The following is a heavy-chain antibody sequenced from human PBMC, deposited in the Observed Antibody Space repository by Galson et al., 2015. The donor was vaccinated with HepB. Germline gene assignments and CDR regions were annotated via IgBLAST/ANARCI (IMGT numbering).Heavy chain of an antibody. V-gene: IGHV3-30*03. CDR2: ISYDGSNK. CDR3: APIGWFGGMGY. D-gene: IGHD3-10*01. J-gene: IGHJ4*02. CDR1: GFTLSSYG. Sequence: SLRLSCAASGFTLSSYGMHWVRQAPGKGLEWVAVISYDGSNKYYADSVKGRFTISRDNSKNTLYLQMNSLRAEDTAVYYCAPIGWFGGMGYWGQGTLVTVSS.